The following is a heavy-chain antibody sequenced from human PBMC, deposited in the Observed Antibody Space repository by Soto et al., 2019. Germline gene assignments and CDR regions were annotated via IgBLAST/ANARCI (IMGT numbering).Heavy chain of an antibody. CDR1: GFTFSSYG. Sequence: PGGSLRLSCAASGFTFSSYGMHWVRQAPGKGLEWVAVISYDGSNKYYADSVKGRFTIYRDNAENTLYLQMNSLKAEDTAVYYCVRDRGYPDSFDVWGRGTLVTV. V-gene: IGHV3-30*03. D-gene: IGHD3-10*01. CDR2: ISYDGSNK. J-gene: IGHJ3*01. CDR3: VRDRGYPDSFDV.